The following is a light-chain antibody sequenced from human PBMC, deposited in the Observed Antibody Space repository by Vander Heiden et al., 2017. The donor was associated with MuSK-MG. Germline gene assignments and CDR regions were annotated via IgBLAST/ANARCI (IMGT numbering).Light chain of an antibody. V-gene: IGKV3-11*01. J-gene: IGKJ5*01. CDR2: DAA. Sequence: VLTQSPATLSLSPGERATLSRRASQSVSSYLGWYQQKPGQAPRLLIYDAANRATGIPARFSGSGSGTDFTLTISSLEPEDFALYYCQQRGNWPLTFGQGTRLEIK. CDR1: QSVSSY. CDR3: QQRGNWPLT.